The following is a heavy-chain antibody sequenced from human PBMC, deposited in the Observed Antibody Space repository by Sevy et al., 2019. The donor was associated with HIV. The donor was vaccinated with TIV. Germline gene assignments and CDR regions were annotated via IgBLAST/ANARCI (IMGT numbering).Heavy chain of an antibody. Sequence: GGSLRLSCTTSGFTFDDYAMTWFRQAPGKGLEWVAFITRNSYEAYGGTTDYAASVKDRFIISRDDSKSIAYLQMNSLKTEDTAVYYCTRGLATADTPEYYFDYWCQGTLVTVSS. CDR1: GFTFDDYA. D-gene: IGHD5-12*01. CDR2: ITRNSYEAYGGTT. V-gene: IGHV3-49*03. CDR3: TRGLATADTPEYYFDY. J-gene: IGHJ4*02.